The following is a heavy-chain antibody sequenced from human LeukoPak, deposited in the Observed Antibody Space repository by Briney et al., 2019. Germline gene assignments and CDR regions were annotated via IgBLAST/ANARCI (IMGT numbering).Heavy chain of an antibody. J-gene: IGHJ4*02. CDR3: ARAVLRGIITF. Sequence: GGSLRLSCAASGFTVSSNYMSWVRQAPGKGLEWVSVIYSGGSTYYADSVKGRFTISRDNSKNTPYLQMNSLRAEDTAVYFCARAVLRGIITFWGQGTLVTVSS. D-gene: IGHD3-10*01. CDR1: GFTVSSNY. CDR2: IYSGGST. V-gene: IGHV3-66*01.